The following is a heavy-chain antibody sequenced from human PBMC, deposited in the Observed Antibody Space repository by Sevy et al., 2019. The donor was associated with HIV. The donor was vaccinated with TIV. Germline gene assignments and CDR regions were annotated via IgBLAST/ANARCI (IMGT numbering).Heavy chain of an antibody. CDR2: MYHSGST. CDR3: ARDYRRDFWSGYSNYFDP. V-gene: IGHV4-59*01. D-gene: IGHD3-3*01. Sequence: SETLSLTCTVSGDSITRYFWSWIRQPPGKGLEWIGYMYHSGSTNYNPSLKRRVSLSIDTSKNELSLTLSSVTAADTAVYYCARDYRRDFWSGYSNYFDPWGPGILVTVSS. CDR1: GDSITRYF. J-gene: IGHJ5*02.